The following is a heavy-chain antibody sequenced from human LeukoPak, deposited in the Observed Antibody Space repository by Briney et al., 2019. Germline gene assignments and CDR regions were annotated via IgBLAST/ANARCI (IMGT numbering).Heavy chain of an antibody. CDR1: GYTFTNFY. J-gene: IGHJ6*04. V-gene: IGHV1-46*01. D-gene: IGHD3-22*01. Sequence: ASVKVSCKASGYTFTNFYMHWVRQAPGQGLEWMGVIDPSAGSTTYAQKFQGRVTMTRDTATSTVYMELGSLRSEDTAVYYCARAHYASSNIKVPFDVWGKGTTVTVSS. CDR3: ARAHYASSNIKVPFDV. CDR2: IDPSAGST.